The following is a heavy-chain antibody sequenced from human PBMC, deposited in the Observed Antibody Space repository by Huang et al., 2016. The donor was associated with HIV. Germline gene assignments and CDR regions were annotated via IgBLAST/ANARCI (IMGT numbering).Heavy chain of an antibody. Sequence: QLQLQESGPGLVKPSETLSLTCTVSGGSIRSDNYYWGWISQPPGKGLEWIGSIYYIGSTYYNPSLKSRVTITVDTSKNQFSLKMRSVTAADTAVYYCARLPGSITMIRGVITDPYWGQGTLVTVSS. CDR3: ARLPGSITMIRGVITDPY. CDR1: GGSIRSDNYY. CDR2: IYYIGST. D-gene: IGHD3-10*01. J-gene: IGHJ4*02. V-gene: IGHV4-39*01.